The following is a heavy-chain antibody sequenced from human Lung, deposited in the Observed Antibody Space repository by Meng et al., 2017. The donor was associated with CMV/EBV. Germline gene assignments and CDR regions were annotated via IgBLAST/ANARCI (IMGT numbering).Heavy chain of an antibody. CDR2: VNPISDDT. CDR3: AKSSDNGWSS. Sequence: VQLVQSGAEVRRPGASVKIACQASGYSVSGFYLNWARQAPGHGLERLGRVNPISDDTHLAQKFEGRITVTRGATINTAFMELTRLRPDDTAVYYCAKSSDNGWSSWGPGTLVTVSS. J-gene: IGHJ4*01. CDR1: GYSVSGFY. V-gene: IGHV1-2*06. D-gene: IGHD6-19*01.